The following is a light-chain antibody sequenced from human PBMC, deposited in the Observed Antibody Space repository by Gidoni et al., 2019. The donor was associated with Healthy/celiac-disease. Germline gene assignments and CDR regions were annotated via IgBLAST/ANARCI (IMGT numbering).Light chain of an antibody. CDR1: QCVSSSY. Sequence: EIVFTQSPGTLSLSPGARATLSCRASQCVSSSYLAWYQQKPGQAPRLLIYGASSRATGIPDRFSGSGSGTDFTLTISRLEPEDFAVYYCQQYGSSPRTFGQGTKLEIK. V-gene: IGKV3-20*01. CDR2: GAS. CDR3: QQYGSSPRT. J-gene: IGKJ2*01.